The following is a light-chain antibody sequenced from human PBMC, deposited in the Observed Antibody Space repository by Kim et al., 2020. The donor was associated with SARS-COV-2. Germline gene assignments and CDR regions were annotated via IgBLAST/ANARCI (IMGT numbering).Light chain of an antibody. Sequence: SPGERATLTCRASQSVSSSYLAWYQQKPGQAPRLLIYGASSRATGIPDRFSGSGSGTDFTLTISRLEPEEFAVYYCQQYGSSPPYTFGQGTKLEIK. V-gene: IGKV3-20*01. CDR1: QSVSSSY. CDR3: QQYGSSPPYT. CDR2: GAS. J-gene: IGKJ2*01.